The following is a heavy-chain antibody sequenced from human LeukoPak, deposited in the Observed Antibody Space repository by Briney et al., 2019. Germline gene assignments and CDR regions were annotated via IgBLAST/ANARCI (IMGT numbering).Heavy chain of an antibody. V-gene: IGHV1-8*02. Sequence: EASVKVSCKASGYTFINYFISWVRQATGQGLEWMGWMNPNSGNTGYAQKFQGRVTMTRNTSISTAYMELSSLRSEDTAVYYCARGFYDSSGYYAYWGQGTLVTVSS. J-gene: IGHJ4*02. CDR3: ARGFYDSSGYYAY. D-gene: IGHD3-22*01. CDR2: MNPNSGNT. CDR1: GYTFINYF.